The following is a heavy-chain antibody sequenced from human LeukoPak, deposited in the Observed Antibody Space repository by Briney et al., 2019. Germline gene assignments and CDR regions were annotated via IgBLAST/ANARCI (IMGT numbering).Heavy chain of an antibody. CDR3: ARLPGGYYYYMDV. CDR2: IYYSGST. J-gene: IGHJ6*03. CDR1: GGSISSGSYY. D-gene: IGHD1-14*01. Sequence: SETLSLTCTVSGGSISSGSYYWGWIRQPPGKGLEWIGNIYYSGSTYYNPSLKSRVSISVDTSKNQFSLKLTSVTAADTAVYYCARLPGGYYYYMDVWGKGTTVTISS. V-gene: IGHV4-39*07.